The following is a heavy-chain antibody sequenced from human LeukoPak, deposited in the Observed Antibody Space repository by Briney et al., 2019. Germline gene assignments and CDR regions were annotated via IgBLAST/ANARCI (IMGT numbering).Heavy chain of an antibody. V-gene: IGHV3-15*01. CDR1: GFTFSNAW. J-gene: IGHJ4*02. D-gene: IGHD6-19*01. CDR3: TTEPKVAAPLTY. Sequence: GGSLRLSCAASGFTFSNAWMSWVRQAPGKGLEWVGRIKSKTDGGTTDYAAPVKGRFTISRDDSKNTLYLQMNSLKTEDTAVYYCTTEPKVAAPLTYWGQGTLVTASS. CDR2: IKSKTDGGTT.